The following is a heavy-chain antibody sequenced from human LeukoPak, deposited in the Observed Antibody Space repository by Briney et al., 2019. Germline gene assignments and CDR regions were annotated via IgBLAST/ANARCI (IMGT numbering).Heavy chain of an antibody. CDR2: MNQDGSTR. CDR1: GFTFTNYW. D-gene: IGHD3/OR15-3a*01. V-gene: IGHV3-7*01. CDR3: ARDGDLWTLNYFGDN. J-gene: IGHJ4*02. Sequence: GGSLRLSCAVSGFTFTNYWMSWVRQAPGKGLEWVANMNQDGSTRYYVESVKGRFTISRDNAKNSLYLHMNSLRAEDTAVYYCARDGDLWTLNYFGDNWGQGTLVTVSS.